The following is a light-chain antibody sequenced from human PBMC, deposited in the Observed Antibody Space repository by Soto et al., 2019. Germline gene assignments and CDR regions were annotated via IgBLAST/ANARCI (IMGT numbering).Light chain of an antibody. V-gene: IGLV1-51*01. J-gene: IGLJ2*01. Sequence: QSVLTQPPSVSAAPGQRVTISCSGSSSNIGNNYVSWYRQLPGTAPKLLIYDNSKRPSGIPDRFSGSKSGTSATLGITGLQTGDEADYYCGTWDSSLSAVFGGGTKVTVL. CDR1: SSNIGNNY. CDR3: GTWDSSLSAV. CDR2: DNS.